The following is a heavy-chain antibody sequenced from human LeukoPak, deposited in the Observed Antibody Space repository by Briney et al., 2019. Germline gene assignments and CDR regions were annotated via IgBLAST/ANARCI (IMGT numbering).Heavy chain of an antibody. Sequence: SETLSLTCTVSGGSVGTYYWSWIRQPPGKGLEWIGSVNYSGSTNYNPSLKSRVTISVDTSKNQFSLKLSSVTAADTAVYYCARVGPTYYDYVWGSYRPTPFDYWGQGTLVTVSS. CDR2: VNYSGST. J-gene: IGHJ4*02. D-gene: IGHD3-16*02. CDR1: GGSVGTYY. CDR3: ARVGPTYYDYVWGSYRPTPFDY. V-gene: IGHV4-59*02.